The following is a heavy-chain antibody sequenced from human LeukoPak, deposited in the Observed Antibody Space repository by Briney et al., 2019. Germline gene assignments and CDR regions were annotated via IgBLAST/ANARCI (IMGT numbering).Heavy chain of an antibody. CDR2: IYYSGST. Sequence: SETLSLTCTVSGGSISSYYWSWIRQPPGKGLEWIGYIYYSGSTNYNPSLKSRVTISVDTSKNQFSLKLSSVTAADTAVYYCARNIVGATFTDDAFDIWGQGTMVTVSS. J-gene: IGHJ3*02. V-gene: IGHV4-59*01. CDR1: GGSISSYY. CDR3: ARNIVGATFTDDAFDI. D-gene: IGHD1-26*01.